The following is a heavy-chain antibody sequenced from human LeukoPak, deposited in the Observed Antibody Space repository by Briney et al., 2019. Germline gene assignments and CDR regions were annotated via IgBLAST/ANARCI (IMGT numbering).Heavy chain of an antibody. CDR3: ARGPLLSSGYYYGYY. CDR1: GGSFSGYY. Sequence: PSETLSLTCAVYGGSFSGYYWSWIRQPPGKGLEWIGEINHSGSTNYNPSLKSRVTISVDTSKNQFSLKLSSVTAADTAVYYCARGPLLSSGYYYGYYWSQGTLVTISS. CDR2: INHSGST. V-gene: IGHV4-34*01. J-gene: IGHJ4*02. D-gene: IGHD3-22*01.